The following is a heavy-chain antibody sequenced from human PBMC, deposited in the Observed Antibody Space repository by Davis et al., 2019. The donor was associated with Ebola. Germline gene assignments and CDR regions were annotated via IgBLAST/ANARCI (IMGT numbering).Heavy chain of an antibody. CDR2: IYYSGSA. D-gene: IGHD2-21*01. J-gene: IGHJ6*02. Sequence: SETLSLTCTVSGGSISSYYWSWIRQPPGKGLEWIGYIYYSGSAYYNPSLKSRVTISVDTSKNQFSLKLSSVTAADTAVYYCARDHGSYNGMDVWGQGTTVTVSS. V-gene: IGHV4-59*12. CDR3: ARDHGSYNGMDV. CDR1: GGSISSYY.